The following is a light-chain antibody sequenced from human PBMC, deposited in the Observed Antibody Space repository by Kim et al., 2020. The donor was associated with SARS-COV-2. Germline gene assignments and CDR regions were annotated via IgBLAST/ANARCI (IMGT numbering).Light chain of an antibody. J-gene: IGLJ1*01. CDR2: DVT. Sequence: QSALTQPPSASGSPGQSVTISCTGTSSDVGACNYVSWYQQHPGKAPKLMIYDVTKRPSGVSDRFSGSKSGNTASLTVSGLQAEDEADYYCSSYAGSITYVFGTGTKVTVL. V-gene: IGLV2-8*01. CDR3: SSYAGSITYV. CDR1: SSDVGACNY.